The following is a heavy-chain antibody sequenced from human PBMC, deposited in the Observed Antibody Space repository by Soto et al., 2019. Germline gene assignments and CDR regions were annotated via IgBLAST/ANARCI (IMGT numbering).Heavy chain of an antibody. CDR3: AKGLVAAAGTPGEYFQH. CDR1: GFTFSSYA. CDR2: ISGSGGST. V-gene: IGHV3-23*01. Sequence: GGSLRLSCAASGFTFSSYAMSWVRQAPGKGLEWVSAISGSGGSTYYADSVKGRFTISRDNSKNTLYLQMNSLRAEDTAVYYCAKGLVAAAGTPGEYFQHWGQGTLVTVSS. J-gene: IGHJ1*01. D-gene: IGHD6-13*01.